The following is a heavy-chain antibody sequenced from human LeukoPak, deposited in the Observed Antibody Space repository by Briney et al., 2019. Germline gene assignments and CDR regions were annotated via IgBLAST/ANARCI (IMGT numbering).Heavy chain of an antibody. J-gene: IGHJ4*02. CDR3: SRGSGWLSVY. CDR2: ISGGTT. V-gene: IGHV3-49*03. Sequence: GGSLRLSCTASGFTFGDYLMSWFRQAPGKGLEWIGFISGGTTEYAASVKGRFTISRDDSTSIAYPQMNSLTTEATAVYYCSRGSGWLSVYWGQGTLVTVSS. D-gene: IGHD6-19*01. CDR1: GFTFGDYL.